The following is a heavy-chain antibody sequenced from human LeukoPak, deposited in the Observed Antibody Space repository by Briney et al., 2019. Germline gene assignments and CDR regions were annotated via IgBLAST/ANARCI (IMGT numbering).Heavy chain of an antibody. Sequence: GGSLRLSCAASGFTVSSSYMSWVRQASGKGLEWVSVIYSGGSGSTYYADSVKGRFTIPRDNSKNTLNLQMNSLRAEDTAVYYCAHRKATSWAHDYWGQGTLVTVSS. D-gene: IGHD2-2*01. CDR2: IYSGGSGST. CDR3: AHRKATSWAHDY. V-gene: IGHV3-53*01. J-gene: IGHJ4*02. CDR1: GFTVSSSY.